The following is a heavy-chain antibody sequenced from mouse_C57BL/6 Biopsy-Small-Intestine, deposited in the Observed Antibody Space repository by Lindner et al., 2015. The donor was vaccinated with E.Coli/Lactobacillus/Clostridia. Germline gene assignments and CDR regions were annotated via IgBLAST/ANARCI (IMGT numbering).Heavy chain of an antibody. CDR3: ARRDYYGSSYSRAMDY. CDR2: INPNNGGT. J-gene: IGHJ4*01. D-gene: IGHD1-1*01. Sequence: VQLQESGPVLVKPGASVKMSCKASGYTFTDYYMNWVKQSHGKSLEWIGYINPNNGGTSYNQKFKGKATLTVNKSSSTAYMELRSLTSEDSAVYYCARRDYYGSSYSRAMDYWGQGTSVTVSS. V-gene: IGHV1-22*01. CDR1: GYTFTDYY.